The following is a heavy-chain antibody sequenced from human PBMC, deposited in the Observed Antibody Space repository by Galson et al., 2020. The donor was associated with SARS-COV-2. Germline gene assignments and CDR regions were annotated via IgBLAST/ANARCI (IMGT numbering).Heavy chain of an antibody. Sequence: GESLKISCAASGFTFSSYAMHWVRQAPGKGLEWVAVISYDGSNKYYADSVKGRFTISRDNSKNTLYLQMNSLRAEDTAVYYCAASGSGYYYRFDYWGQGTLVTVSS. D-gene: IGHD3-22*01. CDR2: ISYDGSNK. V-gene: IGHV3-30-3*01. J-gene: IGHJ4*02. CDR1: GFTFSSYA. CDR3: AASGSGYYYRFDY.